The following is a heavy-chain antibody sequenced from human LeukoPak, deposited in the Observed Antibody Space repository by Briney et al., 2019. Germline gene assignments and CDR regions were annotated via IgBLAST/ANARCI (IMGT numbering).Heavy chain of an antibody. J-gene: IGHJ3*02. CDR1: GYSISSGYY. CDR3: ARDSNYYDSSGYYYPRGAFDI. D-gene: IGHD3-22*01. Sequence: PSETLSLTCTVSGYSISSGYYWGWIRQPPGKGLEWIGSIYHSGSTYYNPSLKSRVTISVDTSKNQFSLKLSSVTAADTAVYYCARDSNYYDSSGYYYPRGAFDIWGQGTMVTVSS. CDR2: IYHSGST. V-gene: IGHV4-38-2*02.